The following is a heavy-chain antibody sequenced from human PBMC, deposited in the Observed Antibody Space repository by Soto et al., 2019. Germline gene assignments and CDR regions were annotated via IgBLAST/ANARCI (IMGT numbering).Heavy chain of an antibody. CDR1: GGTFSSYT. CDR2: IIPILGIA. D-gene: IGHD5-12*01. V-gene: IGHV1-69*08. Sequence: QVQLVQSGAEVKKPGSSVKVSCKASGGTFSSYTISWVRQAPGQGLEWMGRIIPILGIANYAQKFQGRVTITADKSTSTAYMELSSLRSEDTAVYYCARDRQIYSGLSIGDTFDYWGQGTLVTVSS. CDR3: ARDRQIYSGLSIGDTFDY. J-gene: IGHJ4*02.